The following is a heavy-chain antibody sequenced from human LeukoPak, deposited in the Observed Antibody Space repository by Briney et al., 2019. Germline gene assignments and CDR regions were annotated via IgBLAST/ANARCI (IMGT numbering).Heavy chain of an antibody. CDR2: IKTKTDGETT. V-gene: IGHV3-15*01. Sequence: RTGGSLRLSCAASGFTFSKEWMSWVRQAPGKGLEWVGRIKTKTDGETTDYPAPVRGRLTISRDDSKNTLFLQMNSLKIEDTAVYYCTTVGNIWGQGTLVTVSS. J-gene: IGHJ1*01. CDR1: GFTFSKEW. CDR3: TTVGNI.